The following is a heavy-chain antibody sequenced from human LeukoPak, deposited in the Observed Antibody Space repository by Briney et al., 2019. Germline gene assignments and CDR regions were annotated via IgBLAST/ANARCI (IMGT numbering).Heavy chain of an antibody. CDR3: ARHERHGYYGSGSYYGY. J-gene: IGHJ4*02. V-gene: IGHV5-10-1*01. CDR1: GYSFTSYW. CDR2: IDPSDSYT. Sequence: GESLKISCKGSGYSFTSYWISWVRQMPGKGLEWMGRIDPSDSYTNYSPSFQGHVTISADKSISTAYLQWSSLKASDTAMYYCARHERHGYYGSGSYYGYWGQGTLVTVSS. D-gene: IGHD3-10*01.